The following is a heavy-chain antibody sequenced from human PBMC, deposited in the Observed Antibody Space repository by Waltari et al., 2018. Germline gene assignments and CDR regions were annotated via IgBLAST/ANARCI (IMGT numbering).Heavy chain of an antibody. Sequence: QLQLQESGPGLVKPSETLSLTCTVSGGSISTSSYAWGCIRQPPGKGLEWIGSIYYSGSTYYNPSLKSRVTISVDTSKNQFSLKLSSVTAADTAVYYCARARRELLGRGYFDYWGQGTLVTVSS. V-gene: IGHV4-39*07. J-gene: IGHJ4*02. CDR2: IYYSGST. CDR1: GGSISTSSYA. D-gene: IGHD1-26*01. CDR3: ARARRELLGRGYFDY.